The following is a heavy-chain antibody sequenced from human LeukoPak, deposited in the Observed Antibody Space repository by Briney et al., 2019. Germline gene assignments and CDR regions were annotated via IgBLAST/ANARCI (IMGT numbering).Heavy chain of an antibody. J-gene: IGHJ4*02. Sequence: GSLRLSCAASGFTFSDYYMSWIRQAPGQGLEWVSYISTSVTIIYYADSVKGRFTISRDNAKNSLYLQMNSLRAEDTAVYYCAKDLDSSGYYLTFDYWGQGTLVTVSS. CDR2: ISTSVTII. CDR1: GFTFSDYY. D-gene: IGHD3-22*01. CDR3: AKDLDSSGYYLTFDY. V-gene: IGHV3-11*01.